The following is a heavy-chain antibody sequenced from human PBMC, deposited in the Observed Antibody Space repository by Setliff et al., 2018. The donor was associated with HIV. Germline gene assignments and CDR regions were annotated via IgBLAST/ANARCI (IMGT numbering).Heavy chain of an antibody. CDR1: GGSMNSYY. D-gene: IGHD3-3*01. J-gene: IGHJ3*02. CDR3: ARHSDFWSEDAFDI. CDR2: IYTSGRT. Sequence: SETLSLTCTVSGGSMNSYYWSWIRQPPGKGLEWSGYIYTSGRTKYNPSLKSRVTILVDPSKNQFSLRLSSVTAADTTVYYCARHSDFWSEDAFDIWGQGTMGTVS. V-gene: IGHV4-4*09.